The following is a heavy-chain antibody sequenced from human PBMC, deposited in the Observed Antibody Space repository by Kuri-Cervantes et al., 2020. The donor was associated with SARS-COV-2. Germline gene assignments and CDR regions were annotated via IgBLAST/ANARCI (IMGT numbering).Heavy chain of an antibody. J-gene: IGHJ6*02. Sequence: GSLRLSCTVSGGSISSYYWSWIRQPPGKGLEWIGYIYYSGTTNYNPSLKSRVTISVDTSKNQFSLKLSSVTAADTAVYYCARGGCLEYYDICPYYSYGKDVWGQGTTVTVSS. CDR3: ARGGCLEYYDICPYYSYGKDV. CDR2: IYYSGTT. CDR1: GGSISSYY. D-gene: IGHD3-9*01. V-gene: IGHV4-59*01.